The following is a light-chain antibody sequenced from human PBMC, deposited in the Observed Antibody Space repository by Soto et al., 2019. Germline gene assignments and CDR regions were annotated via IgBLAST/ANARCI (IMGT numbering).Light chain of an antibody. Sequence: DIQMTQSPSSVSASVGDRVTITCRASQGISSWLAWYQQKTGKATKLMIYAASSLQSGLPSRFSGSGSGTDVTHTVSCLQAEDFATYYCQRANSFPPEGLTFGGGTKADIK. V-gene: IGKV1-12*01. J-gene: IGKJ4*02. CDR2: AAS. CDR1: QGISSW. CDR3: QRANSFPPEGLT.